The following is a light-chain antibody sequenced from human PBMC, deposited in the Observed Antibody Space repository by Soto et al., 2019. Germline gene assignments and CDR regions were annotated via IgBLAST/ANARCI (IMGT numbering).Light chain of an antibody. J-gene: IGKJ1*01. V-gene: IGKV3-20*01. CDR1: QSVSSSF. CDR3: QQYGSSPRT. CDR2: GAS. Sequence: EIVLTQSPDTLSLSPGEGATLSCRASQSVSSSFLAWYQQKPGQAPRLLIYGASNRATGIPDRFIGSGSGTDFTLTISRLEPEDRAVYYCQQYGSSPRTFGQGTKVEIK.